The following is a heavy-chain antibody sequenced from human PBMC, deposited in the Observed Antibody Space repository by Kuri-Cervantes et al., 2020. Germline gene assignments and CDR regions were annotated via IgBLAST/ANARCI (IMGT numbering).Heavy chain of an antibody. CDR3: ARDQAYCSGGSCPIDY. D-gene: IGHD2-15*01. V-gene: IGHV3-7*01. CDR1: GFTFSSYW. J-gene: IGHJ4*02. Sequence: GESLKIYCAASGFTFSSYWMSWVRQAPGKGLEWVANIKKDGSGKYYVDSVKGRFTISRDNDKNSLYLQMNSLRAEDTAVYYCARDQAYCSGGSCPIDYWGQGTLVTVSS. CDR2: IKKDGSGK.